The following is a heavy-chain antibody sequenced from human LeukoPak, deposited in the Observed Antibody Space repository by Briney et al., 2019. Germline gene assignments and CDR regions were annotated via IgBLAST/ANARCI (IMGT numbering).Heavy chain of an antibody. V-gene: IGHV4-30-4*01. Sequence: SETLSLTCTVSGGSVNSDYYYWTWIRQPPGKGLEWIGYIYYSGSTYYNPSLKSRVTISVDTSKNQFSLKLSSVTAADTAVYYCARASVXAMXXXQFDP. D-gene: IGHD5-18*01. CDR2: IYYSGST. CDR1: GGSVNSDYYY. J-gene: IGHJ5*02. CDR3: ARASVXAMXXXQFDP.